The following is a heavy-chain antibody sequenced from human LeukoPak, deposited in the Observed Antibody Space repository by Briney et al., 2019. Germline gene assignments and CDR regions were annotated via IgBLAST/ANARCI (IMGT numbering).Heavy chain of an antibody. CDR2: IYHSGSGST. D-gene: IGHD3-3*01. CDR3: ARINDFWSGPTWDV. CDR1: GGSISSGGHS. J-gene: IGHJ6*02. V-gene: IGHV4-30-2*01. Sequence: PSQTLSLTCTVSGGSISSGGHSWSWIRQPPGKGLEWIGYIYHSGSGSTYYNPSLKSRVTISIDKSKNQFSLKLNSVTAADTAVYYCARINDFWSGPTWDVWGQGTTVTVSS.